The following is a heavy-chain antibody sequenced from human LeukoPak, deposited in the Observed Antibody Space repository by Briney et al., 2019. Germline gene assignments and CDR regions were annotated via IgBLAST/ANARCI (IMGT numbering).Heavy chain of an antibody. CDR2: IWFDGSNK. V-gene: IGHV3-33*01. CDR1: GFTFSSYG. CDR3: ARGVNPDWYFDL. J-gene: IGHJ2*01. D-gene: IGHD4-11*01. Sequence: PGRSLRLSCAPSGFTFSSYGMHWVRQAPGKGLEWVAVIWFDGSNKYYADSVRGRFTISRDNSKKTLSLQMNSLRVEDTAVYYCARGVNPDWYFDLWGRGTLVTVSS.